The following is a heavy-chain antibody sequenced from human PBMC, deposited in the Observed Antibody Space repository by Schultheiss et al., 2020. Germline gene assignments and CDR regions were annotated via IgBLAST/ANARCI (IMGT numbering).Heavy chain of an antibody. D-gene: IGHD1-26*01. CDR1: GFTFSSYS. CDR2: ISYDGSNK. J-gene: IGHJ1*01. CDR3: AKVRLVTPRGTGLPEN. Sequence: GGSLRLSCAASGFTFSSYSMNWVRQAPGKGLEWVAVISYDGSNKYYADSVRGRFTVSRDNANNSLYLHLNSLRADDTALYYCAKVRLVTPRGTGLPENWGQGTLVTVSS. V-gene: IGHV3-30*18.